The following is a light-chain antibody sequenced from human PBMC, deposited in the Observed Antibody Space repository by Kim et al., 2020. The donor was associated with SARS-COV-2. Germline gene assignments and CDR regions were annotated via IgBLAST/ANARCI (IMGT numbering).Light chain of an antibody. CDR3: QTRDSITVV. J-gene: IGLJ2*01. CDR2: QDT. Sequence: SYELTQPPSVSVSPGQTASITCSGDKLGEKYACWYQQKPGQSPVLVIYQDTKRPSGIPERFSGSNSGNTATLTISGTQAMDEADYYCQTRDSITVVFGGGTQLTVL. CDR1: KLGEKY. V-gene: IGLV3-1*01.